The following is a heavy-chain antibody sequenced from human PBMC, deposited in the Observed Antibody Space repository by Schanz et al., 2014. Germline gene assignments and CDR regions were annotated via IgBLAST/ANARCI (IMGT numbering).Heavy chain of an antibody. V-gene: IGHV3-21*01. Sequence: EVQLVESGGGLVQPGGSLRLSCAASGFIFSNSWMSWVRQAPGKGLEWVSSISSSSSYISYADSVKGRFTISRDNAKNSLYLQMNSLRAEDTAVYYCARPSDSSWYMDVWGKGTTVTV. CDR3: ARPSDSSWYMDV. CDR1: GFIFSNSW. J-gene: IGHJ6*03. CDR2: ISSSSSYI. D-gene: IGHD2-21*02.